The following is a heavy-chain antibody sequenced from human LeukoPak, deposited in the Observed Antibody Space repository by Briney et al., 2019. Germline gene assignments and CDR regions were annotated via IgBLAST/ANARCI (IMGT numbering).Heavy chain of an antibody. CDR2: IYYSGST. CDR3: ARHVRAARPEYFQH. CDR1: GGSIGSSSYY. J-gene: IGHJ1*01. D-gene: IGHD6-6*01. V-gene: IGHV4-39*01. Sequence: PSETLSLTCTVSGGSIGSSSYYWGWIRQPPGKGLEWIGSIYYSGSTYYNPSLKSRVTISVDTSKNQFSLKLSSVTAADTAVYYCARHVRAARPEYFQHWGQGTLVTVSS.